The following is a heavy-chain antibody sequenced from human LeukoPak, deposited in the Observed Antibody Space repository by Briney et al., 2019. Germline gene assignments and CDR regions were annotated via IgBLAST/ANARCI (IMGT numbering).Heavy chain of an antibody. J-gene: IGHJ5*02. CDR1: GGSMSNYY. CDR2: IYYSGST. Sequence: SETLSLTCTVSGGSMSNYYWSWIRQPPGKGLEWIGYIYYSGSTNYNPSLRSRVTISVDTSKNKFSLKLRSVIAADTAVYYCARVCGGDCYPLGFDPWGQGTLVTVSS. D-gene: IGHD2-21*02. V-gene: IGHV4-59*01. CDR3: ARVCGGDCYPLGFDP.